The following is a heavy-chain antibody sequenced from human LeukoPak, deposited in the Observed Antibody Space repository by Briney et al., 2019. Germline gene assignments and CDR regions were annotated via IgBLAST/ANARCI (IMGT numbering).Heavy chain of an antibody. J-gene: IGHJ4*02. CDR2: INHSGST. Sequence: PSETLSLTCAVYSESFSGYYWSWIRQPPGRGLEWIGEINHSGSTNYNPSLKSRVTISADTSKSQFSLKLSSVTAADTAVYYCARDIAAAEGGGFDYWGQGTLVTVSS. D-gene: IGHD6-13*01. V-gene: IGHV4-34*01. CDR3: ARDIAAAEGGGFDY. CDR1: SESFSGYY.